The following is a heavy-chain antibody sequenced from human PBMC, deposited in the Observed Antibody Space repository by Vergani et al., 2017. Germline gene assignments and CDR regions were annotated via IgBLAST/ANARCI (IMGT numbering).Heavy chain of an antibody. CDR3: ARIDETVDY. CDR2: IYYSGST. V-gene: IGHV4-61*01. CDR1: GGSVSSGSYY. J-gene: IGHJ4*02. Sequence: QVQLQESGPGLVKPSETLSLTCTVSGGSVSSGSYYWSWIRQPPGKGLEWIGYIYYSGSTNYNPSLKSRVTISVDTSKNQVSLKLSSVTAADTAVYYCARIDETVDYWGQGTLVTVSS.